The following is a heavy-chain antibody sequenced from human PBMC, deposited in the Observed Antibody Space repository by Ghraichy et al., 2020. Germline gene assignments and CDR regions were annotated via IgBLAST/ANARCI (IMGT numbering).Heavy chain of an antibody. Sequence: AGSLRLSCAASGFTFSKYAMSWVRQAPGKGLEWVSAISGSGDSTYYADSVKGRFTISRDNSENMLYLQMNSLRAEDTAAYYCAKVIEPGTTTISYFYSGLDVWGQGTTVTVSS. CDR3: AKVIEPGTTTISYFYSGLDV. D-gene: IGHD1-7*01. V-gene: IGHV3-23*01. J-gene: IGHJ6*02. CDR1: GFTFSKYA. CDR2: ISGSGDST.